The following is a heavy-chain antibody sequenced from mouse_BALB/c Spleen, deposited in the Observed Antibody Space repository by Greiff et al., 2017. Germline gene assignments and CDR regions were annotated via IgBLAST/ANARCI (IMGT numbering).Heavy chain of an antibody. D-gene: IGHD1-1*01. Sequence: EVQGVESGGDLVKPGGSLKLSCAASGFTFSSYGMSWVRQTPDKRLEWVATISSGGSYTYYPDSVKGRFTISRDNAKNTLYLQMSSLKSEDTAMYYCARPGYGSSYFDYWGQGTTLTVSS. V-gene: IGHV5-6*01. CDR3: ARPGYGSSYFDY. CDR2: ISSGGSYT. CDR1: GFTFSSYG. J-gene: IGHJ2*01.